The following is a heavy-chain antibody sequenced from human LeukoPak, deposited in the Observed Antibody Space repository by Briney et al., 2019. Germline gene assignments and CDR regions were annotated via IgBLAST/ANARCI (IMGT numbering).Heavy chain of an antibody. CDR1: GFTFSSYS. Sequence: GGSLRLSCAASGFTFSSYSMNWVRQAPGKGLEWVSSISSSSSYIYYADSVKGRFTISRDIAKNSLYLQMNSLRAEDTAVYYCARVGDYYDSSGYYSPIDYWGQGTLVTVSS. CDR2: ISSSSSYI. J-gene: IGHJ4*02. CDR3: ARVGDYYDSSGYYSPIDY. V-gene: IGHV3-21*01. D-gene: IGHD3-22*01.